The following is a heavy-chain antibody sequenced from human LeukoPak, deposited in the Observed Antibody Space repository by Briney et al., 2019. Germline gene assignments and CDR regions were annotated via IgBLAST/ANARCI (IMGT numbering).Heavy chain of an antibody. CDR2: IYYSGST. V-gene: IGHV4-61*01. CDR1: GDSVSSGSYY. J-gene: IGHJ6*02. CDR3: ASDSDLLNYDYGMDV. Sequence: SETLSLTCTVSGDSVSSGSYYWSRVRQPPGKGLEWIGYIYYSGSTNYNTSLKSRVTISVDTSKNQFSLKLSSVTAADTAVYYCASDSDLLNYDYGMDVWGQGTTVTVSS. D-gene: IGHD2-21*01.